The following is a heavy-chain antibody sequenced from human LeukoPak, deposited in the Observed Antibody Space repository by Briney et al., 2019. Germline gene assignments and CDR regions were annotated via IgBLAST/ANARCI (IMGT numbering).Heavy chain of an antibody. CDR2: MNPNSGNT. D-gene: IGHD2-2*02. CDR3: AREGGYCSSTSCYTEFDC. J-gene: IGHJ4*02. CDR1: GYTFTSYD. V-gene: IGHV1-8*01. Sequence: ASVKVSCKASGYTFTSYDINWVRQATGQGLEWMGWMNPNSGNTGYAQKFQGRVTMTRNTSISTAYMELSSLRSEDTAVYYCAREGGYCSSTSCYTEFDCWGQGTLVTVSS.